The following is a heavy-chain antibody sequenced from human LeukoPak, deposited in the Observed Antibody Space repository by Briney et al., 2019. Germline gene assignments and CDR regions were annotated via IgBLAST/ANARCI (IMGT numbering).Heavy chain of an antibody. Sequence: GGSLRLSCAASGFTFSRYGMSWVRQAPGKGLEWVSDISGSGGSTYYADSVKGRFTISRDNSKNTLYLQMNSLRAEDTAVYYCAKDLWSSDYYDSSGYYGFDYWGQGTLVTVSS. CDR2: ISGSGGST. D-gene: IGHD3-22*01. J-gene: IGHJ4*02. CDR1: GFTFSRYG. V-gene: IGHV3-23*01. CDR3: AKDLWSSDYYDSSGYYGFDY.